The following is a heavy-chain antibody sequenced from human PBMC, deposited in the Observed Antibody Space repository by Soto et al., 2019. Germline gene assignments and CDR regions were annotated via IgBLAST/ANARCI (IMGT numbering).Heavy chain of an antibody. CDR2: IIPIFGTP. D-gene: IGHD3-10*01. CDR3: ARDRDDYGSGNYYNRIDF. CDR1: GGIFSTYA. J-gene: IGHJ4*02. Sequence: QVQLVQSGAEVKKPGSSVKVSCKASGGIFSTYAISWLRQAPGQGLEWMGGIIPIFGTPNYAQSFQGRVTITADESTSTAYMELSRLRSEETAVYYCARDRDDYGSGNYYNRIDFWGQGTLVTVSS. V-gene: IGHV1-69*01.